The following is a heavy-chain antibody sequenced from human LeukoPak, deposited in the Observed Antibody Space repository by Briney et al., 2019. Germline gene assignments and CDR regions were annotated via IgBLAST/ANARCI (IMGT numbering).Heavy chain of an antibody. D-gene: IGHD6-19*01. CDR3: ARIHSSGWYYYFDY. CDR1: GGSISSYY. V-gene: IGHV4-59*08. CDR2: IYYSGST. J-gene: IGHJ4*02. Sequence: PSETLSLTCTVSGGSISSYYWSWIRQPPGKGLEWIGYIYYSGSTNYNPSLKSRVTISVDTSKNQFSLKLSSVTAADTAVYYCARIHSSGWYYYFDYWAREPWSPSPQ.